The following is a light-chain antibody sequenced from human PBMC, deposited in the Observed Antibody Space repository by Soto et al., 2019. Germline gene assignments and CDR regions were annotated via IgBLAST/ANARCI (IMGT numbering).Light chain of an antibody. CDR2: DVS. J-gene: IGLJ2*01. Sequence: QSALTQPASVSRSPGQSITISCTGTSSDFRDYNYVSWYQQHPGKVPKLIIYDVSYRPSGVSDRFSGSKSGSTASLTISGLQAEDEAGYYCSSYPTTNTVIFGGGTKLTVL. CDR1: SSDFRDYNY. CDR3: SSYPTTNTVI. V-gene: IGLV2-14*03.